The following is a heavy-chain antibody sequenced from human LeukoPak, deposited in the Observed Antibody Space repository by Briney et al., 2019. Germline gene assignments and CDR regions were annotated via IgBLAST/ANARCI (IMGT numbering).Heavy chain of an antibody. CDR1: GFTFSSYG. CDR3: AYKFGLWFDP. J-gene: IGHJ5*02. CDR2: IRYDGSNK. D-gene: IGHD1-14*01. V-gene: IGHV3-30*02. Sequence: TGGSLRLSCAASGFTFSSYGMHWVRQAPGKGLEWAAFIRYDGSNKYYADSVKGRFTISRDNAKNTLYLQMNSLRAEDTAVYYCAYKFGLWFDPWGQGTLVTVSS.